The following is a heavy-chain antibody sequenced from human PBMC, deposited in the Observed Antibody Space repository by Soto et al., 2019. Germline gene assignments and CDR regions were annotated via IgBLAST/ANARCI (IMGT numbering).Heavy chain of an antibody. CDR3: SADHPHMAMGWPV. Sequence: GASVTVSCKASGFDFGSFGIQFLRQTRGRGLEWIGWIVVVSGSTNYARQFQGRVAISRDMSSSTAYLDLYDLKSDDTAVYFCSADHPHMAMGWPVWGQGTTVTVSS. D-gene: IGHD1-26*01. V-gene: IGHV1-58*02. CDR1: GFDFGSFG. J-gene: IGHJ6*02. CDR2: IVVVSGST.